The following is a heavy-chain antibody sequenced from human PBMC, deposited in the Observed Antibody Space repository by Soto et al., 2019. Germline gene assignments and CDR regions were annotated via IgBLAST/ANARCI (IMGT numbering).Heavy chain of an antibody. CDR2: INDYGTTI. J-gene: IGHJ4*02. CDR1: VFTLGNYW. Sequence: GWSLRLSCAASVFTLGNYWMHWVRQAPGKGLVWVSRINDYGTTINYAESVEGRFIISRDDAKSEVYLQMNNLRAEDSDVYYCARGGLEPFDYWGQGALVTVSS. D-gene: IGHD1-1*01. CDR3: ARGGLEPFDY. V-gene: IGHV3-74*01.